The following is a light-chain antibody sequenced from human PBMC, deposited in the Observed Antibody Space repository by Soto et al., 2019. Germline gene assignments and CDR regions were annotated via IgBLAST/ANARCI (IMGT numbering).Light chain of an antibody. CDR1: QSISSY. V-gene: IGKV1-39*01. CDR2: AAS. J-gene: IGKJ5*01. CDR3: QQSYSTPIA. Sequence: DIQLAQSPSSLSAFVSDRVTITCRASQSISSYLNWYQQKPGKAPKVLIYAASSLQSGVPSRFSGSGSGTDFTLTISSLQPEDFATYYCQQSYSTPIAFGHGTRLAIK.